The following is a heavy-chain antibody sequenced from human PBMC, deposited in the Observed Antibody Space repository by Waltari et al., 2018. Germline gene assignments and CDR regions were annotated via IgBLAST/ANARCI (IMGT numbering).Heavy chain of an antibody. CDR3: ARDEDSSTSPGPFDY. J-gene: IGHJ4*02. CDR1: GGSISSYY. CDR2: IYTSGST. Sequence: QVQLQESGPGLVKPSETLSLTCTVSGGSISSYYWSWIRQPAGKGLEWIGRIYTSGSTNYNPSLKSRVTMSVDTSKNQFSLKLSSVTAADTAVYDCARDEDSSTSPGPFDYWGQGTLVTVSS. D-gene: IGHD2-2*01. V-gene: IGHV4-4*07.